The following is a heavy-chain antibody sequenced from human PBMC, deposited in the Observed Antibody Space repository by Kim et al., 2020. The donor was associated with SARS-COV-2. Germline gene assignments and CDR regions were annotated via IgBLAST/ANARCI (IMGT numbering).Heavy chain of an antibody. CDR1: GFTFSSYS. J-gene: IGHJ6*02. Sequence: GGSLRLSCAASGFTFSSYSMNWVRQAPGKGLEWVSYISSSSSTIYYADSVKGRFTISRDNAKNSLYLQMNSLRAEDTAVYYCARDQVDIVATIESYYYYYYGMDVWGQGTTVTVSS. V-gene: IGHV3-48*04. CDR3: ARDQVDIVATIESYYYYYYGMDV. CDR2: ISSSSSTI. D-gene: IGHD5-12*01.